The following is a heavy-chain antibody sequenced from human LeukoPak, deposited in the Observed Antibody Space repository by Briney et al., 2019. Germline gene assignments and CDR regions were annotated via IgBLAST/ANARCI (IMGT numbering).Heavy chain of an antibody. J-gene: IGHJ3*02. Sequence: SVKVSCKGSGGTFISYSISWVRQAPGQGLEWMGGIIPIFGTANYAQKFQGRVTITADESTSTAYMELSSLRSEDTAVYYCARDRVVGPKRKHCSGGSCYEAFDIWGQGTMVTVSS. CDR1: GGTFISYS. D-gene: IGHD2-15*01. CDR2: IIPIFGTA. CDR3: ARDRVVGPKRKHCSGGSCYEAFDI. V-gene: IGHV1-69*13.